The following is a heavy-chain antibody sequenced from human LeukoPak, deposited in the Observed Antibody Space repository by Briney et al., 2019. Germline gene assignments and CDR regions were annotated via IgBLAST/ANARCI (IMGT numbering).Heavy chain of an antibody. CDR3: ASSVVVPAPSNWFDP. J-gene: IGHJ5*02. CDR2: INHSGST. CDR1: GGSFSGYY. D-gene: IGHD2-2*01. V-gene: IGHV4-34*01. Sequence: SETLSLTCAVYGGSFSGYYWSWIRQPPGKGLEWIGEINHSGSTNYNPSLKSRVTISVDTSKNQFSLKLSSVTAADTAVYYCASSVVVPAPSNWFDPWGQGTLVTVSS.